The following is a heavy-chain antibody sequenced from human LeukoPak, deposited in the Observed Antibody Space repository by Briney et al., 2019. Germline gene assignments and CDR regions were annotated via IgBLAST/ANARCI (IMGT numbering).Heavy chain of an antibody. CDR1: GDSISSSSYY. CDR2: IYYSGST. CDR3: ARHKADTFEEGDWFDP. D-gene: IGHD2-15*01. J-gene: IGHJ5*02. V-gene: IGHV4-39*01. Sequence: SETLSLTCTVSGDSISSSSYYWGWIRQPPGKGLEWIGSIYYSGSTYYNPSLKSRVTISVDTSKNQFSLKLSSVTAADTAVYYCARHKADTFEEGDWFDPWGQGTLVTVSS.